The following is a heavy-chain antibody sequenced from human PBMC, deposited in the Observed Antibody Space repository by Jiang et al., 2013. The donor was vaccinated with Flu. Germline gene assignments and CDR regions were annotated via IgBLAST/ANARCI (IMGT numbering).Heavy chain of an antibody. CDR1: GYTFSDYY. CDR3: ARPSSIAAPVVYDY. CDR2: FAPSDSST. Sequence: GESLKISCKGSGYTFSDYYISWVRQMPGKGLEWMGRFAPSDSSTNYGPSFQGHVAISADESISTAYLQWSSLKASDTAMYYCARPSSIAAPVVYDYWGQGTLVTVSS. J-gene: IGHJ4*02. D-gene: IGHD6-6*01. V-gene: IGHV5-10-1*01.